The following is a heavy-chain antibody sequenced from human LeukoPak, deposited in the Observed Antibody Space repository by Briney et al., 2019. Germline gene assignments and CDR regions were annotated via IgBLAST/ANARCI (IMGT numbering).Heavy chain of an antibody. CDR2: ISSTCTYI. J-gene: IGHJ6*04. Sequence: GGSLRLSCAASGFTFSSYTMNWVRQAPGKGLEWVSSISSTCTYIYYADSLKGRFTISRDNAKNSLYLQMNSLRAEDTAVYYCARDTARGPLVLVDVWGKGTTVTVSS. CDR1: GFTFSSYT. CDR3: ARDTARGPLVLVDV. V-gene: IGHV3-21*01. D-gene: IGHD5-18*01.